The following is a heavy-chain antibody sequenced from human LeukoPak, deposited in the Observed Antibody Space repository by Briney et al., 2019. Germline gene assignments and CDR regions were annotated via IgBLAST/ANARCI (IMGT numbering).Heavy chain of an antibody. CDR1: GFTVSSIH. D-gene: IGHD3-22*01. J-gene: IGHJ4*02. CDR2: TYTGGNS. CDR3: AVYSSLDY. V-gene: IGHV3-53*01. Sequence: LTGGSLRLSCAASGFTVSSIHMVWVRQAPGKGLEWVSVTYTGGNSYYADSVKGRFIISRDNSKNTLYLQMNSLRAEDTAIYYRAVYSSLDYWSQGTLVTVSS.